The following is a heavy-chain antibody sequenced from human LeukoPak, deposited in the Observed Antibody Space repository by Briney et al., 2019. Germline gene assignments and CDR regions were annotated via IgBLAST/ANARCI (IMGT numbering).Heavy chain of an antibody. CDR1: GFTFSNYA. D-gene: IGHD3-22*01. CDR3: ARVQYDSSGYYYYYYGMDV. Sequence: GGSLRLSCAASGFTFSNYAMSWVRQAPGKGLEWVSVIYSGGSTYYADSVKGRFTISRDNSKNTLYLQMNSLRAEDTAVYYCARVQYDSSGYYYYYYGMDVWGQGATVTVSS. V-gene: IGHV3-66*01. J-gene: IGHJ6*02. CDR2: IYSGGST.